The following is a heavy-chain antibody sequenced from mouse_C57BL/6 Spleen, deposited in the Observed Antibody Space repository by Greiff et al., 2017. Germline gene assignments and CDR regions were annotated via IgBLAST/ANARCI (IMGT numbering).Heavy chain of an antibody. D-gene: IGHD2-5*01. Sequence: VNLVESGAELVRPGASVTLSCKASGYTFTDYEMHWVKQTPVHGLEWIGAIAPETGGTAYNQKFKGKAILTAYKSSSTAYMELRSLTSDDSAVYYCTTYYSNYFDYWGQGTTLTVSS. CDR2: IAPETGGT. V-gene: IGHV1-15*01. J-gene: IGHJ2*01. CDR1: GYTFTDYE. CDR3: TTYYSNYFDY.